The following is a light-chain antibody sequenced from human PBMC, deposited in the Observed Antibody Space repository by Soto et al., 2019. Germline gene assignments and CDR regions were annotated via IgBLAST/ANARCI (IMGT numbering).Light chain of an antibody. CDR3: QQYGSSPPT. CDR2: ASS. Sequence: EIVLTQSPGTLSLSPGERATLSCRASQSVSSSYLAWYQQKPGQAPRLLIYASSSRATGIPDRFSGRGSGTDLTLTISRLEPEDFAVYYCQQYGSSPPTFGQGTKVEIK. V-gene: IGKV3-20*01. J-gene: IGKJ1*01. CDR1: QSVSSSY.